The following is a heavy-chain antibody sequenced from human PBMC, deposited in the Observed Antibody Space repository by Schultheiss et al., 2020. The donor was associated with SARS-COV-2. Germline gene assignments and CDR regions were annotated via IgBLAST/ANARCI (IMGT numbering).Heavy chain of an antibody. V-gene: IGHV4-59*01. D-gene: IGHD3-9*01. CDR3: ARSYYDVSTGYSYFDY. CDR1: GASISSSY. J-gene: IGHJ4*02. CDR2: VYYTGSS. Sequence: SQTLSLTCTVSGASISSSYWTWIRQPPGKGLEWIAYVYYTGSSDYNPSLRSRVTISLDTSQNRVSLILTSVTAADTAVYYCARSYYDVSTGYSYFDYWGQGTLVTVSS.